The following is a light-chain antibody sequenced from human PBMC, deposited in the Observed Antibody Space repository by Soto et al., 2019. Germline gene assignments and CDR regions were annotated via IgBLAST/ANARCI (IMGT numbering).Light chain of an antibody. V-gene: IGKV1-39*01. Sequence: DVRMTQSPSSLSASVGDTITITCRASRTINTYLNWFQQKPGEPPRLLIYGASTLHDGVPSMFSGSGSGADFTLTISGLQPEDFASYHCQQTYSDISFGGGTKV. CDR1: RTINTY. CDR3: QQTYSDIS. J-gene: IGKJ4*01. CDR2: GAS.